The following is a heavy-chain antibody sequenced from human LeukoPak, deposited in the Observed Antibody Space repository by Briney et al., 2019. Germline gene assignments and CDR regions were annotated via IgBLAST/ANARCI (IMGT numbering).Heavy chain of an antibody. CDR3: ARDSYRTRNYNWFDP. V-gene: IGHV3-11*01. CDR2: ISGSSSDV. Sequence: TGGSLRLSCAASGFTFSDSYMTWIRQAPGKGLELLSYISGSSSDVNYIDSVRGRFTISRDNAKNSLYLHMNSLTVEDTAVYYCARDSYRTRNYNWFDPWGQGTLVTVSS. CDR1: GFTFSDSY. J-gene: IGHJ5*02. D-gene: IGHD1-7*01.